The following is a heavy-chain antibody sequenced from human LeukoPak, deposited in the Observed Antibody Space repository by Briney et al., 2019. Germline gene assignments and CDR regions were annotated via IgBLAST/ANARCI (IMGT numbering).Heavy chain of an antibody. V-gene: IGHV3-13*04. CDR2: IGTAGDT. D-gene: IGHD3-10*01. Sequence: GGSLRLSCAASGFTFSSYDMHWVRQATGKSLEWVSGIGTAGDTYYPGSVKGRFTISRENAKNSLYLQMNSLRAGDTAVYYCARRLTYYYGSGSVNDAFDIWGQGTMVTVSS. J-gene: IGHJ3*02. CDR3: ARRLTYYYGSGSVNDAFDI. CDR1: GFTFSSYD.